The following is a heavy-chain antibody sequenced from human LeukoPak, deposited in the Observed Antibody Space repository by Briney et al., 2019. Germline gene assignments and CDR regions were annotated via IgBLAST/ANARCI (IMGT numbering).Heavy chain of an antibody. V-gene: IGHV4-39*01. Sequence: SETLSLTCTVSGVSISSSNSYWGWIRQPAGKGLEWIGSIYYSGNTYYNASLKSQVSISIDTSKNQFSLRLTSVTAADAAVYYCARQTGSGLFILPGGQGTLVTVTS. CDR1: GVSISSSNSY. D-gene: IGHD3/OR15-3a*01. CDR2: IYYSGNT. J-gene: IGHJ4*02. CDR3: ARQTGSGLFILP.